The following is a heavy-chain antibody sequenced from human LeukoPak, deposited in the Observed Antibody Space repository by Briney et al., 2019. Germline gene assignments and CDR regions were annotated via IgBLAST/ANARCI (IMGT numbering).Heavy chain of an antibody. J-gene: IGHJ6*02. D-gene: IGHD6-19*01. CDR2: ISYDGSNK. CDR1: GFTFSSYG. Sequence: GRSLRLSCAASGFTFSSYGMHWVRRAPGKGLEWVAVISYDGSNKYYADSVKLRFTISRDNSKNTLYLQMNSLRAEDTAVYYCAKGPGIAVAGRLLYYYCMDVWGQGTTVTVSS. CDR3: AKGPGIAVAGRLLYYYCMDV. V-gene: IGHV3-30*18.